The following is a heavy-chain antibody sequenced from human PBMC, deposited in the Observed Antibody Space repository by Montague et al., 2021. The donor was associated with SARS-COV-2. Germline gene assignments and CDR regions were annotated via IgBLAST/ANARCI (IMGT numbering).Heavy chain of an antibody. V-gene: IGHV3-48*03. J-gene: IGHJ6*02. CDR3: ARDRDWDDWCGMDV. CDR2: ISSSGGGSTK. CDR1: GFIFSSYE. Sequence: SLRLSFAASGFIFSSYEMNWVRQAPGKGLEWISYISSSGGGSTKHYTDSVKGRFTISRDNAKNSLYLQMNSLGVEDTAIYYCARDRDWDDWCGMDVWGQGTTVTVSS. D-gene: IGHD2-21*01.